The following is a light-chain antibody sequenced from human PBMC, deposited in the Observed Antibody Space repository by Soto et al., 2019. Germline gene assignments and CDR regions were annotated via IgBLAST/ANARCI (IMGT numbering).Light chain of an antibody. Sequence: DIQMTQSPSTVSAYVGDSVTITCRASQSITTWLAWYQQRPGKAPKLLIYDVSSLQSGVPSRFIGSGSGADFTLTISSLQPDDFATYYCQQLSSYPRTFGQGTKVDIK. CDR2: DVS. CDR1: QSITTW. CDR3: QQLSSYPRT. J-gene: IGKJ1*01. V-gene: IGKV1-5*01.